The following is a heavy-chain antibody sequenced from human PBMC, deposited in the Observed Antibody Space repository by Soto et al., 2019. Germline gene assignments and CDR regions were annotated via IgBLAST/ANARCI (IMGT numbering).Heavy chain of an antibody. J-gene: IGHJ4*02. Sequence: GESLKISCRASGYSFTSYWIAWVRQTPGKGLEWMGIIYPDDSDTRYSPSFQGQVTISADKSITTAYLQWSSMKPSDSAIYYCARGGVAARTFDYWGQGTQVTVSS. CDR2: IYPDDSDT. CDR1: GYSFTSYW. V-gene: IGHV5-51*01. CDR3: ARGGVAARTFDY. D-gene: IGHD3-16*01.